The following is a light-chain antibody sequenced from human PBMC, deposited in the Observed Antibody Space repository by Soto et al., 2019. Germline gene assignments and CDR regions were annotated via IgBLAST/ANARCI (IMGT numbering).Light chain of an antibody. V-gene: IGKV3-20*01. CDR3: QQYSSSPRT. CDR2: GAS. CDR1: QSVSSSY. Sequence: EIVLTQSPGTLSLSPGERATLSCRASQSVSSSYLAWYQQRPGQAPRLLIYGASNRATGIPDRFSSSGSGTDFTLTISRLEPEDFAVYYCQQYSSSPRTFGQGTKVDIK. J-gene: IGKJ1*01.